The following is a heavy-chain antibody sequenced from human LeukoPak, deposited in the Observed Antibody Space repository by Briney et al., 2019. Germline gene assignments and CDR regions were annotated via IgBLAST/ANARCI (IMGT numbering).Heavy chain of an antibody. CDR1: GFTFSSYS. D-gene: IGHD4-23*01. V-gene: IGHV3-21*01. CDR2: ISSSSSYI. CDR3: ARETGYGGNSERYYFDY. J-gene: IGHJ4*02. Sequence: GGSLRLSCAASGFTFSSYSMNWVRQAPGKGLDWVSSISSSSSYIYYADSVKGRFTISRDNAKNSLYLQMNSLRAEDTAVYYCARETGYGGNSERYYFDYWGQGTLVTVSS.